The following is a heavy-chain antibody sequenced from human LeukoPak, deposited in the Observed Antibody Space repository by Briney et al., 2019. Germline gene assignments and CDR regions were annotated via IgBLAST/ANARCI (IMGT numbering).Heavy chain of an antibody. V-gene: IGHV3-21*01. J-gene: IGHJ4*02. D-gene: IGHD3-9*01. CDR2: ITSSSSHI. Sequence: PGGSLRLSSAASGFTFSSYSMNWVRQAPGKGLEWVSSITSSSSHIYYADSVKGRFTISRDNAKNSLYLQMNSLRAEDTAVYYCARVRLVTDYWGQGTLVTVSS. CDR3: ARVRLVTDY. CDR1: GFTFSSYS.